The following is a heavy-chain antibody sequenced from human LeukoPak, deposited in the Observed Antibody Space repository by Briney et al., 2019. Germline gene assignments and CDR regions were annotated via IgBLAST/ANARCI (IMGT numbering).Heavy chain of an antibody. CDR2: ISSSSSYI. CDR1: GFTFSSYS. CDR3: ARSSRATTHDYGGNSPWDYYGMDV. D-gene: IGHD4-23*01. J-gene: IGHJ6*02. Sequence: KAGGSLRLSCAASGFTFSSYSMNWVRQAPGKGLEWVSSISSSSSYIYYADSVKGRFTISRDNAKNSLYLQMNSLRAEDTAVYYCARSSRATTHDYGGNSPWDYYGMDVWGQGTTVTVSS. V-gene: IGHV3-21*01.